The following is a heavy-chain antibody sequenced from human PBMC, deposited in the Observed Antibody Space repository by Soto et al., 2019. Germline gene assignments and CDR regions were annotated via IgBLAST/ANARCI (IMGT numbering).Heavy chain of an antibody. J-gene: IGHJ4*02. CDR1: GFTFSNAW. CDR3: TTPASGYDSGFDY. V-gene: IGHV3-15*07. Sequence: EVQLVESGGGLVKPGGSLRLSCAASGFTFSNAWMNWVRQAPGKGLEWVGRIKSKTDGGTTDYAAPLKGRFTISRDDSKNTLYLQMNSLKTEDTAVYYCTTPASGYDSGFDYWGQGTLVTVSS. CDR2: IKSKTDGGTT. D-gene: IGHD5-12*01.